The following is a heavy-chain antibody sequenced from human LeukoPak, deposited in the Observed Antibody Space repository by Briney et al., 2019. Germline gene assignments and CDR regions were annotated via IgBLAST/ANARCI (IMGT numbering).Heavy chain of an antibody. CDR2: ISSSGSTI. D-gene: IGHD3-16*01. V-gene: IGHV3-48*03. CDR3: ARENMITFGGVEYNWFDP. CDR1: GFTFSSYE. J-gene: IGHJ5*02. Sequence: GGSLRLSCAASGFTFSSYEVDWVRQAPGKGLEWVSYISSSGSTIYYADSVKGRFTISRDNAKNSLYLQMNSLRAEDTAVYYCARENMITFGGVEYNWFDPWGQGTLVTVSS.